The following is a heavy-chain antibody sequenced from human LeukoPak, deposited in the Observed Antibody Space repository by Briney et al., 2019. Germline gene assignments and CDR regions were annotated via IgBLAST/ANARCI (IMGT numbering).Heavy chain of an antibody. D-gene: IGHD3-22*01. CDR1: GYTFPSYF. V-gene: IGHV1-18*04. CDR3: AINKYYYDSSGYYYVVWFDP. CDR2: ISAYNGNT. Sequence: ASVKVSCKASGYTFPSYFMHWVRQAPGQGLEWMGWISAYNGNTNYAQKLQGRVTMTTDTSTSTAYMELRSLRSDDTAVYYCAINKYYYDSSGYYYVVWFDPWGQGTLVTVSS. J-gene: IGHJ5*02.